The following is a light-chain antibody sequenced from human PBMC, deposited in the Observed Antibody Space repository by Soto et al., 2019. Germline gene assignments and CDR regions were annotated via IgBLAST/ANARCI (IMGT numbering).Light chain of an antibody. J-gene: IGKJ1*01. CDR1: QSVSSN. CDR2: GAS. CDR3: QQYNNWAKT. V-gene: IGKV3-15*01. Sequence: EIVMTQSPATLSVSPGERATLSCRASQSVSSNLAWYQQKPGQAPRLIIYGASTRATGIPARFSGSGSGTEFTLTNSSLQSEDFAVYYCQQYNNWAKTFGQGPKVEIK.